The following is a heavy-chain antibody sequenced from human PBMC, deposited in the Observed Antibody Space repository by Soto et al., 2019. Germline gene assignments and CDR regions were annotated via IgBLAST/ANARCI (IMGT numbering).Heavy chain of an antibody. J-gene: IGHJ4*02. Sequence: SETLSLTCAVYGGSFSGYYWSWIRQPPGKGLEWIGEINHSGGTNYNPSLKSRVTISVDTSKNQFSLKLSSVTAADTAVYYCARAPSAVLLWFGELSYYFDYWGQGTLVTVSS. D-gene: IGHD3-10*01. CDR1: GGSFSGYY. CDR2: INHSGGT. CDR3: ARAPSAVLLWFGELSYYFDY. V-gene: IGHV4-34*01.